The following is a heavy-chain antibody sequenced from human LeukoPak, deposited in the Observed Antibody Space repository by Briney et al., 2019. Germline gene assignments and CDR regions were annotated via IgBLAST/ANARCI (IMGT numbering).Heavy chain of an antibody. CDR1: GFTISSYW. CDR2: IKQDGSEE. Sequence: GGSLRLSCVASGFTISSYWMHWVRQAPGKGLEWVANIKQDGSEEYYVDSVKGRFTISRDNAKNSLYLQMNSLRAEDTAVYYCARRYFDYWGQGILFTVSS. J-gene: IGHJ4*02. V-gene: IGHV3-7*03. CDR3: ARRYFDY.